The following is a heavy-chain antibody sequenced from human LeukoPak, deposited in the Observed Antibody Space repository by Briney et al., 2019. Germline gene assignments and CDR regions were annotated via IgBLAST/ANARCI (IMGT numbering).Heavy chain of an antibody. CDR1: GFTFTSSA. V-gene: IGHV1-58*01. Sequence: SVKASCKASGFTFTSSAVQWVRQARGQRLEWIGWIVVGSGNTNYAQKFQERVTITRDMSTSTAYMELSSLRSEDTAVYYCAAEKVNSGSYLLDYWGQGTLVTVSS. CDR3: AAEKVNSGSYLLDY. CDR2: IVVGSGNT. D-gene: IGHD1-26*01. J-gene: IGHJ4*02.